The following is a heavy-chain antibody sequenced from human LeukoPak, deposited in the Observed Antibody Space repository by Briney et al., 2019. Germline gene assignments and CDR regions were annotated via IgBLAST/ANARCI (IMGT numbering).Heavy chain of an antibody. J-gene: IGHJ4*02. Sequence: PSETLSLTCAVYGGSFSGYYWSWIRQPPGKGLEWIGEINHSGSTYYNPSLKSRVTISVDTSKNQFSLKLSSVTAADTAVYYCARHPYGGPVDYWGQGTLVTVSS. D-gene: IGHD2-21*01. CDR3: ARHPYGGPVDY. CDR1: GGSFSGYY. CDR2: INHSGST. V-gene: IGHV4-34*01.